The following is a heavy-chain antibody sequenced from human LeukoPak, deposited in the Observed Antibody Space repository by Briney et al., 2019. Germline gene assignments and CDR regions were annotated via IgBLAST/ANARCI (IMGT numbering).Heavy chain of an antibody. Sequence: SQTLSLTCTVSGGSISSGSYYWSWIRQPAGKGLEWIGRIYTSGSTNYNPSLKSRVTISVDTSKNQFSLKLSSVTAADTAVYYCARRSAAVAVLGYYYGMDVWGQGTTVTVSS. CDR3: ARRSAAVAVLGYYYGMDV. CDR1: GGSISSGSYY. J-gene: IGHJ6*02. D-gene: IGHD6-19*01. V-gene: IGHV4-61*02. CDR2: IYTSGST.